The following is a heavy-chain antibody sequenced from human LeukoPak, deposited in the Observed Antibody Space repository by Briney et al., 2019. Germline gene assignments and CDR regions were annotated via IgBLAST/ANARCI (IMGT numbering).Heavy chain of an antibody. J-gene: IGHJ5*02. Sequence: SETLSLTCTVSGGSISNYYWSWIRQPPGKGLEWIGYIFYPGSTNYNPSLKSRVTISVDTSKNLFSLKLTSVTAADTAVYHCARLGDYRFDPWGQGTLVTVSS. V-gene: IGHV4-59*08. CDR3: ARLGDYRFDP. CDR2: IFYPGST. D-gene: IGHD1-26*01. CDR1: GGSISNYY.